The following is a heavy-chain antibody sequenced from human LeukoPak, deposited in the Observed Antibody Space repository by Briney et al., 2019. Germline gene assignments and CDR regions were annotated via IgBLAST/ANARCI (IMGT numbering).Heavy chain of an antibody. Sequence: PSETLSLTCTVSGGSISSHYWSWIRQPPGKGLEWIGYIYYSGSTKYNPSLKSRVTISVDTSKNQFSRKLTSVTAADTAVYYCARLGIGVVPSAMLGDYYFDYWGQGTLVTVSS. J-gene: IGHJ4*02. D-gene: IGHD2-2*01. CDR2: IYYSGST. V-gene: IGHV4-59*08. CDR1: GGSISSHY. CDR3: ARLGIGVVPSAMLGDYYFDY.